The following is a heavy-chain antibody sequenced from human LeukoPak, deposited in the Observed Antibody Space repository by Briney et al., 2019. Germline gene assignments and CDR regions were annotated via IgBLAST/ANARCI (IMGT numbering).Heavy chain of an antibody. V-gene: IGHV3-48*01. CDR1: GFTFSNYS. Sequence: PGGSLRLSCAASGFTFSNYSMNLVRQAPGKGLEWVSYISSSGSSIYYADSVKGRFTISRDNAKNSLFLQMNSLRAEDTAVYYCARDHYSSSWYGTVYYYYMDVWGKGTTVTISS. CDR2: ISSSGSSI. D-gene: IGHD6-13*01. J-gene: IGHJ6*03. CDR3: ARDHYSSSWYGTVYYYYMDV.